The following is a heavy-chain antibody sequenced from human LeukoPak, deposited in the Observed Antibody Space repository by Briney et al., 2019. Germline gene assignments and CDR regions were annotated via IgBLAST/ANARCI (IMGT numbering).Heavy chain of an antibody. CDR3: ARGRSSGWTNY. CDR1: GYTYTRYD. Sequence: ASVRVSCKASGYTYTRYDINKVRQAPGQGLEWMGWMNPNSGNTGYAHKFQGRVTMTRNTSISTAYMELSSLRSEDTAVYYCARGRSSGWTNYWGQGTLVTVSS. CDR2: MNPNSGNT. V-gene: IGHV1-8*01. J-gene: IGHJ4*02. D-gene: IGHD6-19*01.